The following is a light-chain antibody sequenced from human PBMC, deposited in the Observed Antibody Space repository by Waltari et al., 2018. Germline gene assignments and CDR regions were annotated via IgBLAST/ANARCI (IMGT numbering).Light chain of an antibody. J-gene: IGLJ2*01. CDR1: SSDVGGYNY. V-gene: IGLV2-14*01. CDR3: GSYTSSSTLVV. Sequence: QSALTQPASVSGSPGQSITISCTGTSSDVGGYNYVSWYQQHPGKAPKLMIYEVSKRPSGVSNRFSGSKSGNTASLTISGLQADDQADYYCGSYTSSSTLVVFGGGTKLTVL. CDR2: EVS.